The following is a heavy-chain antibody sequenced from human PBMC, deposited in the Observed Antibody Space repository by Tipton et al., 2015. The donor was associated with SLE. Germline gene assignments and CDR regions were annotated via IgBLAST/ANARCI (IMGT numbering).Heavy chain of an antibody. CDR1: GDPIDTRYY. CDR3: ARDLGDAFDI. Sequence: TLSLTCTVSGDPIDTRYYWSWVRQPAGKGLEWIGRLYPGGSTNYNPSLKSRVTISVDTSKNQFSLKLSSVTAADTAVYYCARDLGDAFDIWGQGTMVTVSS. J-gene: IGHJ3*02. V-gene: IGHV4-61*02. CDR2: LYPGGST. D-gene: IGHD7-27*01.